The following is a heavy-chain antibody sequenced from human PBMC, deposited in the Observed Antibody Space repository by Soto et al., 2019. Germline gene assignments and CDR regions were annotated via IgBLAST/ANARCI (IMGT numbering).Heavy chain of an antibody. V-gene: IGHV4-31*03. CDR1: GGSISSGGYY. CDR3: ARGSFSSSSSWFDP. D-gene: IGHD6-6*01. J-gene: IGHJ5*02. CDR2: IYYSGRT. Sequence: SETLSLTCTVSGGSISSGGYYWSWIRQHPGKGLEWIGYIYYSGRTYYNPSLHSRVSIAVDTTENQFSLKLTSVTAADTSVYYCARGSFSSSSSWFDPWGRGTLVTVA.